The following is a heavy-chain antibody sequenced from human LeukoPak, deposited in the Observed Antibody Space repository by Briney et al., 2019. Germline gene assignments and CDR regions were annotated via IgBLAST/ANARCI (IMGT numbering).Heavy chain of an antibody. V-gene: IGHV3-48*03. J-gene: IGHJ4*02. D-gene: IGHD2-15*01. CDR1: GFTFSSYE. Sequence: TGGSLRLSCAASGFTFSSYEMNWVRQAPGKGLEWVSYISSSGSTIYYADSVKGRFTISRDNAKNSLYLQMNSLRAEDTAVYYCASLPVAATREFDYWGQGTLVTASS. CDR3: ASLPVAATREFDY. CDR2: ISSSGSTI.